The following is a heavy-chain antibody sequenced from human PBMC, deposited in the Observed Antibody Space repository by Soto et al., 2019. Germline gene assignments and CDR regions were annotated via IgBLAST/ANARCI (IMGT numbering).Heavy chain of an antibody. V-gene: IGHV6-1*01. CDR2: TYYRSNWRH. D-gene: IGHD6-19*01. CDR3: AGGVAGSGFDL. Sequence: HSQTLSLTCAISGDSVSSNTAAWNWIRSSPSRGLEWLGRTYYRSNWRHDYAVSVRSRITVNPDTSKNHFSLQLNSVTPDDTAVYYCAGGVAGSGFDLWGQGTLVTVSS. J-gene: IGHJ4*02. CDR1: GDSVSSNTAA.